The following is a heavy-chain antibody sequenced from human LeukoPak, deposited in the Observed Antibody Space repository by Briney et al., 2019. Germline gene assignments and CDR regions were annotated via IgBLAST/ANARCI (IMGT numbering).Heavy chain of an antibody. D-gene: IGHD3-22*01. CDR2: INPNSGGT. J-gene: IGHJ4*02. CDR3: ARSTMIANNYFDY. Sequence: ASVKVSCKASGYTFTGYYMHWVRQAPGQGLEWMGWINPNSGGTNYAQKFQGRVTMTRDTSISTAYMELSRLRSDDTAVYYCARSTMIANNYFDYWGQGTLVTVSS. CDR1: GYTFTGYY. V-gene: IGHV1-2*02.